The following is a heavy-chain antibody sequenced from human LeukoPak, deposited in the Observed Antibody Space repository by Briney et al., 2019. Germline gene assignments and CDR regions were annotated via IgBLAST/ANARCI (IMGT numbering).Heavy chain of an antibody. V-gene: IGHV3-21*01. Sequence: GGSLRLSCAASGFPFSTHSLNWVRQAPGKGLEWVSSISAGGDFVYYGDSVKGRFTMSRDNAKNSLHLRMDSLTAEDTAVYYCVRDKYDRSNYAHFDSWGHGTLVTVSS. J-gene: IGHJ4*01. D-gene: IGHD3-22*01. CDR1: GFPFSTHS. CDR2: ISAGGDFV. CDR3: VRDKYDRSNYAHFDS.